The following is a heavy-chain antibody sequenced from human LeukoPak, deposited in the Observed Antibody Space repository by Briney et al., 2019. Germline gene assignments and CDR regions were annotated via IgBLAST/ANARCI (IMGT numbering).Heavy chain of an antibody. CDR1: GGSTRTYS. D-gene: IGHD1-14*01. CDR3: ARHPTGLSALDV. V-gene: IGHV4-59*08. J-gene: IGHJ6*04. CDR2: FFYNGTT. Sequence: PSETLSLTCTVSGGSTRTYSWSWIRQSPVKGLEWIGCFFYNGTTTYNPSLKSRVTVSVDTSKNQFSLKLSSVTAADTAAYYCARHPTGLSALDVWGKGTTVAVSS.